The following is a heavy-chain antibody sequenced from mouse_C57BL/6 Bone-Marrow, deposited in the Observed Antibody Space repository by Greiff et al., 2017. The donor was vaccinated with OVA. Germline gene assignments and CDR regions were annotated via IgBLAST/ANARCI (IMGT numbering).Heavy chain of an antibody. J-gene: IGHJ1*03. V-gene: IGHV1-69*01. CDR2: IDPSDSYT. CDR1: GYTFTSYW. D-gene: IGHD2-4*01. CDR3: ARRDYDSHWYFDV. Sequence: QVQLQQPGAELVMPGASVKLSCKASGYTFTSYWMHWVKQRPGQGLEWIGEIDPSDSYTNYNQTFKGKSTLTVNKSSSTAYMQLSILTSEDAAVYYCARRDYDSHWYFDVWGTGTTVTVSS.